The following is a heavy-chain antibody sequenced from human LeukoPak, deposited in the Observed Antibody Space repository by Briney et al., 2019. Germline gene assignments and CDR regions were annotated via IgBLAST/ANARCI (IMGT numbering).Heavy chain of an antibody. CDR1: GGTFSSYA. CDR3: ARDGGWLRSNGSGELDY. V-gene: IGHV1-69*04. D-gene: IGHD5-12*01. Sequence: SVKVSCKDSGGTFSSYAISWGRQAPGQGLEWMGKIIPILGVANSAQKFQGRVTITADKSTSTAYMYLRSLRSPETAVCYCARDGGWLRSNGSGELDYWGQGTLVTVSS. J-gene: IGHJ4*02. CDR2: IIPILGVA.